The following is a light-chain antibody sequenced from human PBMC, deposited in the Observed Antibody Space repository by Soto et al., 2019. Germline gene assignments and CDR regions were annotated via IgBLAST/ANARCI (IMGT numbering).Light chain of an antibody. V-gene: IGLV1-44*01. Sequence: QSVLTQPPSASGTPGQRVTISCSGSSSNIGSNTVNWYQQLPGTAPKLLIYNNNQRPSGVPDRFSGSKSGTSASLAISGLQSDDEADYYCAAWDLRLNDFVFATGTKVTVL. CDR1: SSNIGSNT. CDR3: AAWDLRLNDFV. CDR2: NNN. J-gene: IGLJ1*01.